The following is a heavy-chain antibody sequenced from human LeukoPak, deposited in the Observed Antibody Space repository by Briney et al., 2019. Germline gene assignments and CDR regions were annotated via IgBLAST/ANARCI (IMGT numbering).Heavy chain of an antibody. CDR1: GFTVTSNY. CDR3: ARDPGRPYYDFWSGYSAYYYMDV. D-gene: IGHD3-3*01. Sequence: PGGSLRLSCVVSGFTVTSNYMSWVRQAPGKGLEWVSVIYSGGTTNYADSVKGRFTVYRDNSKNTLYLQMNSLRAEDTAVYYCARDPGRPYYDFWSGYSAYYYMDVWGKGTTVTVSS. CDR2: IYSGGTT. J-gene: IGHJ6*03. V-gene: IGHV3-66*01.